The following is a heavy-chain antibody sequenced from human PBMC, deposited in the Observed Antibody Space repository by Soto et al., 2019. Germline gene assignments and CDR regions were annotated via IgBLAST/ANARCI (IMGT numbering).Heavy chain of an antibody. CDR2: INAGNGNT. V-gene: IGHV1-3*01. Sequence: SLKVDCKTAGYTMTRYPMDWGRKTPGQRLEWMGWINAGNGNTKYSQKFQGRVTITRDTSASTAYMELSSLRSEDTAVYYCARWGIAATYCFDYWGQGTLVTVSS. CDR3: ARWGIAATYCFDY. CDR1: GYTMTRYP. J-gene: IGHJ4*02. D-gene: IGHD6-13*01.